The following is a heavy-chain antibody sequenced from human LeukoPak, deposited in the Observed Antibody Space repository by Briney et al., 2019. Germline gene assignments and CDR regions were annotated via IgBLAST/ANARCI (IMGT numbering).Heavy chain of an antibody. J-gene: IGHJ4*02. CDR1: GFTFSNAW. CDR3: TTGGLWYSGRVF. V-gene: IGHV3-15*01. Sequence: GGSLRLSCAASGFTFSNAWMSWVRQAPGKGLDWVGRIKTKTDGGTTAFAAPVKGRFTMSRDDSKNTLYLQMNSLKTEDTAMYYCTTGGLWYSGRVFWGQGTLVTVS. D-gene: IGHD3-10*01. CDR2: IKTKTDGGTT.